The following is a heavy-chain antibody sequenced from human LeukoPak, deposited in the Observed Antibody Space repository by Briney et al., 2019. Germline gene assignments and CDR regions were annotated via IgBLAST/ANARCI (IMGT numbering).Heavy chain of an antibody. CDR2: IYYSGST. V-gene: IGHV4-59*08. CDR1: GVSMNSYY. Sequence: SETLSLTCTVSGVSMNSYYWSWIRPPPGEGLEWMGWIYYSGSTTYNPSLKSRFTMSVDTSNNQFFLKLDSVTASDTAVYYCARYGGSPANYYDYWGQGTLVTVSS. J-gene: IGHJ4*02. D-gene: IGHD1-26*01. CDR3: ARYGGSPANYYDY.